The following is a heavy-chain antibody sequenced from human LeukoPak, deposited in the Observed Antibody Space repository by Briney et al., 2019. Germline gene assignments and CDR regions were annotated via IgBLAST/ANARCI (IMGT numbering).Heavy chain of an antibody. V-gene: IGHV1-2*02. D-gene: IGHD3-10*01. CDR3: ATDDGGYYYYMDV. Sequence: ASVKVSCKASGYTFTGYYMHWVRQAPGQGLEWMGWINPNSGGTNYAQKFQGRVTMTRDTSISTAYMELSRLRSDDTAVYYCATDDGGYYYYMDVWGKGTTVTASS. CDR1: GYTFTGYY. CDR2: INPNSGGT. J-gene: IGHJ6*03.